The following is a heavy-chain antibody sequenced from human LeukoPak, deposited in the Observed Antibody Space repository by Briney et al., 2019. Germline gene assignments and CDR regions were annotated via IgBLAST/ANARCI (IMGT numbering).Heavy chain of an antibody. V-gene: IGHV3-23*01. CDR1: GFTFSSYG. J-gene: IGHJ4*02. CDR3: ARGGGGNPDFLTTYTGASLSFDY. D-gene: IGHD3-9*01. Sequence: PGGSLRLSCAASGFTFSSYGMSWVRQAPGKGLEWVSAISGSGGSTYYADSVKGRFTISRDNSKNTLYLQMNRLGAEDTAVYYCARGGGGNPDFLTTYTGASLSFDYWGQGALVTVSS. CDR2: ISGSGGST.